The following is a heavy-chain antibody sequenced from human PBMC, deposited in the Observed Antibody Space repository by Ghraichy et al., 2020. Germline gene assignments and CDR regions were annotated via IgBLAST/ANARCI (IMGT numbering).Heavy chain of an antibody. J-gene: IGHJ4*02. V-gene: IGHV2-5*02. CDR1: GFSLKSSGVG. D-gene: IGHD2-15*01. CDR3: ATAQRVGGCSGGRCYYFNY. CDR2: IYWDDDE. Sequence: SGPTLVKPTQTLMLTCTFSGFSLKSSGVGVGWIRQAPGKALDWLALIYWDDDERYRPSLRNRLTITKDTSRNRVVLTMTNMDPVDTATYFCATAQRVGGCSGGRCYYFNYWGQGILVTVSS.